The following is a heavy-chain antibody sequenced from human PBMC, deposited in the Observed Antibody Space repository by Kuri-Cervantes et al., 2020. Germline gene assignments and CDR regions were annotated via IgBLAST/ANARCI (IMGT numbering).Heavy chain of an antibody. J-gene: IGHJ4*02. V-gene: IGHV3-21*01. CDR3: ARVGIQEYSSGRDY. Sequence: GESLKISCAASGFTFSSYSMNWVRQAPGKGLEWVSSISSSSSYIYYTDSVKGRFTISRDNAKNSPYLQMNSLRAEDTAVYYCARVGIQEYSSGRDYWGQGTLVTVSS. CDR2: ISSSSSYI. CDR1: GFTFSSYS. D-gene: IGHD6-19*01.